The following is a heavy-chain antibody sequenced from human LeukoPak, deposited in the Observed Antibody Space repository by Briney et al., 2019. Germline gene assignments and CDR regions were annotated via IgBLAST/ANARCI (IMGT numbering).Heavy chain of an antibody. V-gene: IGHV3-21*01. CDR1: GFTFSSYS. CDR3: ARARPDGYSSSWYRGSDAFDT. CDR2: ISSSSSYI. J-gene: IGHJ3*02. Sequence: GGPLRLSCAASGFTFSSYSMNWVRQAPGKGLEWVSSISSSSSYIHYADLVKGRFTISRDNAKNSLYLQMNSLRAEDTAVYYCARARPDGYSSSWYRGSDAFDTWGQGTMVTVAS. D-gene: IGHD6-13*01.